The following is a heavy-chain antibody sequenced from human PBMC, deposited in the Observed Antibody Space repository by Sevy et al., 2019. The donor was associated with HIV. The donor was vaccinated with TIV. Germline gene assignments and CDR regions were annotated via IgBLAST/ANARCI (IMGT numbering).Heavy chain of an antibody. V-gene: IGHV3-33*01. CDR2: IWYDGSYK. Sequence: GGSLRLSCAASGFTFSSYGMHWVRQAPGKGLEWVAFIWYDGSYKYYADSVKGRFTISRDNSKNTLYLQMNSRGAEDTSMYYCARDYDLGSYLDYWGQGTLVTVSS. D-gene: IGHD5-12*01. J-gene: IGHJ4*02. CDR3: ARDYDLGSYLDY. CDR1: GFTFSSYG.